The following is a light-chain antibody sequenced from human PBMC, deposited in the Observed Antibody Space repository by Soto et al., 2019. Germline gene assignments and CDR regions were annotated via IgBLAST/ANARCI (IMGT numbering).Light chain of an antibody. J-gene: IGKJ5*01. Sequence: DIQLTQSPSFLSASVGDRVTITCRASQGLSSDLAWYQQKPGKAPKLLIYAASTLQSGVPSRFSGGGSGTEFTLTISSLQPEDFATYYCQQLNSYPITFGQGKRLEIK. CDR1: QGLSSD. CDR3: QQLNSYPIT. V-gene: IGKV1-9*01. CDR2: AAS.